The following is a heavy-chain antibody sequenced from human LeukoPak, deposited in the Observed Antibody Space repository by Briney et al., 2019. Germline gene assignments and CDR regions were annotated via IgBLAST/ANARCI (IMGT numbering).Heavy chain of an antibody. CDR2: IYYSGST. D-gene: IGHD4-17*01. CDR1: GGSISSSSYY. V-gene: IGHV4-39*07. CDR3: ARGAYTVTISAFDY. J-gene: IGHJ4*02. Sequence: SETLSLTCTVSGGSISSSSYYWGWIRQPPGKGLEWIGSIYYSGSTNYNPSLKSRVTISVDTSKNQFSLKLSSVTAADTAVYYCARGAYTVTISAFDYWGQGTLVTVSS.